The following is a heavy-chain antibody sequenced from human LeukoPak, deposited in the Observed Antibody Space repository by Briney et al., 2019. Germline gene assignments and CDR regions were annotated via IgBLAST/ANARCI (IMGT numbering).Heavy chain of an antibody. CDR3: ARGGAGVYFFDY. CDR1: GFTFFIYG. Sequence: GRSLRLSCAASGFTFFIYGMTWVRQAPGKGLEWVSTISGTGDNTYYADSVKGRFTISRDNSKNMLFLQMNSLRAEDTAVYYCARGGAGVYFFDYWGQGILVTVSS. CDR2: ISGTGDNT. D-gene: IGHD6-13*01. V-gene: IGHV3-23*01. J-gene: IGHJ4*02.